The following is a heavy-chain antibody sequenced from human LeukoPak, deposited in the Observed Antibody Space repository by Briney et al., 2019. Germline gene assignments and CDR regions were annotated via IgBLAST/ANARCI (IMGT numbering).Heavy chain of an antibody. J-gene: IGHJ4*02. Sequence: GESLRLSCAASGFTFSAYTMHWVRQSPGKGLEWVAVISNDGSNKYYADSVQGRFTVSRDNSKYTLYLQMKSLKGEDTAVYYCARDPYGDYYFDSWGQGTLVSVSS. CDR2: ISNDGSNK. V-gene: IGHV3-30*04. CDR1: GFTFSAYT. CDR3: ARDPYGDYYFDS. D-gene: IGHD4-17*01.